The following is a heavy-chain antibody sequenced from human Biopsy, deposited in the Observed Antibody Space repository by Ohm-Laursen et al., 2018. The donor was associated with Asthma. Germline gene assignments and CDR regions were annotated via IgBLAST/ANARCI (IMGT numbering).Heavy chain of an antibody. CDR3: ASYEVVTAIFPMDV. Sequence: SLRLSCAASGFSFSRYGMHWVRQAPGKGLEWVAVISFDGSNKYYGDSVKGRFTIARDNSKNTVYLQMNSLRAEDTAVYYCASYEVVTAIFPMDVWGQGTTVTVSS. V-gene: IGHV3-30*03. CDR2: ISFDGSNK. J-gene: IGHJ6*02. CDR1: GFSFSRYG. D-gene: IGHD2-21*02.